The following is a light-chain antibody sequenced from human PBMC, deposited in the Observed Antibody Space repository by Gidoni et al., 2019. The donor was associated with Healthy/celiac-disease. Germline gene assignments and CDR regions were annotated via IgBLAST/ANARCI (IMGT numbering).Light chain of an antibody. J-gene: IGLJ2*01. CDR3: FSYAGTYIFKVV. Sequence: QSALTQPRSVSGSPGQSVTISCTGASIDVGCYNYVSWYQQHPGKAPNLMISDVSKRPSGVPARFSGSKSGNTASLTISGLQAEDEADYYCFSYAGTYIFKVVFGGGTKLTVL. V-gene: IGLV2-11*01. CDR1: SIDVGCYNY. CDR2: DVS.